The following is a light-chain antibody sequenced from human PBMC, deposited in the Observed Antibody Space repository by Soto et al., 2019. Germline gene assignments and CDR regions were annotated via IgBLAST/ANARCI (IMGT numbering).Light chain of an antibody. Sequence: EIVLTQSPVILSLVAGALATLSCRASQSVSNDFLAWYQQKPGQAPRLLIYDTSIRASGIPARFSGSGSGTDFALTISSLEPEDFAVYYCQQRDYWQVTFGQGTRLEIK. CDR1: QSVSNDF. CDR2: DTS. CDR3: QQRDYWQVT. J-gene: IGKJ5*01. V-gene: IGKV3D-11*02.